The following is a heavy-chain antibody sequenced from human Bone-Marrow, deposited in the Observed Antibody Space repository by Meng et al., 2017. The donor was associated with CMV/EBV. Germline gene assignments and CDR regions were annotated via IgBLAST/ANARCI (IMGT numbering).Heavy chain of an antibody. Sequence: SVKVSCKASGGTFSIYGITWVRQVPGQGLEWMGGIIPMFGTANYAQKFQGRVAITTDESTSTGYMDLSRLRSEDTAVYYCARAQKDGSGIYWGQGSLVTVSS. CDR1: GGTFSIYG. V-gene: IGHV1-69*05. D-gene: IGHD3-10*01. J-gene: IGHJ4*02. CDR3: ARAQKDGSGIY. CDR2: IIPMFGTA.